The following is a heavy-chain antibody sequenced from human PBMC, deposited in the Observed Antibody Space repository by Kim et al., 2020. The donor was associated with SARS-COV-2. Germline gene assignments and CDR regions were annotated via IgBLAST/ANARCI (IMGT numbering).Heavy chain of an antibody. CDR3: ARPASLYDIGNWFAP. J-gene: IGHJ5*02. Sequence: SETLSLTCTVSGGSISSYYWNWIRQPPGKGLEWIGYIYYSGSTNYNPSLKSRVTISVDTSKNQFSLRLNSVTAADTAVYYCARPASLYDIGNWFAPWGQG. D-gene: IGHD3-9*01. CDR2: IYYSGST. V-gene: IGHV4-59*08. CDR1: GGSISSYY.